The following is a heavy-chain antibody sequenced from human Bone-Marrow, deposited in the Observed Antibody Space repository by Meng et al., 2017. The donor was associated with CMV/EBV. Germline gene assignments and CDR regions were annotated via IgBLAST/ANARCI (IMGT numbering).Heavy chain of an antibody. CDR2: ISWNSGSI. CDR1: GFSFDDYA. CDR3: TKDKSLAVAGSGAGGMDV. J-gene: IGHJ6*02. Sequence: GGSLRLSCAGSGFSFDDYAMHWVRQAPGKGLEWVSGISWNSGSIAYAGSVKGRFTISRDNARNSLYLQMNSLRVEDTALYYCTKDKSLAVAGSGAGGMDVWGQGTTVTVPS. D-gene: IGHD6-19*01. V-gene: IGHV3-9*01.